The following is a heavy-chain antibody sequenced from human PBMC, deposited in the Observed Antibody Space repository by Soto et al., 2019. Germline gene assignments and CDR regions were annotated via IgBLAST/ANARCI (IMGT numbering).Heavy chain of an antibody. CDR3: ASLGYHYGSGSYPLDY. D-gene: IGHD3-10*01. J-gene: IGHJ4*02. CDR1: GGSISSYY. V-gene: IGHV4-59*08. CDR2: MYNSGST. Sequence: QVQLQESGPGLVKPSETLSLTCTVSGGSISSYYWTWIRQPPGKGLEWIGFMYNSGSTHYNPSLKSRVTLALPTSKNQFPLDLRPVTAADTAVYYCASLGYHYGSGSYPLDYWGQGTLVTVSS.